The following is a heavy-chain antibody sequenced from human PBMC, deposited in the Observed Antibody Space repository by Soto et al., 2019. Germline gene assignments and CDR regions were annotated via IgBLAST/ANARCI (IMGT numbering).Heavy chain of an antibody. CDR1: GFTFSSYG. CDR2: ISYDGSNK. D-gene: IGHD6-13*01. J-gene: IGHJ4*02. CDR3: AKDRQRQQLTYYFDY. V-gene: IGHV3-30*18. Sequence: GGSLRLSCAASGFTFSSYGMHWVRQAPGKGLEWVAVISYDGSNKYYADSVKGRFTISRDNSKNTLYLQMNSLRAEDTAVYYCAKDRQRQQLTYYFDYWGQGTLVTVSS.